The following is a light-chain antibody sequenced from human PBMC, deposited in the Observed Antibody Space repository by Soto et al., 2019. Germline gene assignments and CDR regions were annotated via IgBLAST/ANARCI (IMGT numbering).Light chain of an antibody. CDR2: DNN. Sequence: QSVLTQPPSVSAAPGQKVTISCSGSNSNIGNNYVSWYQQLPGTAPKLLIYDNNKRPSGIPDRFSGSKSGTSATLGITGLQTGDEADYYCGTWDSSVSASNYVFGSGTKAPS. V-gene: IGLV1-51*01. J-gene: IGLJ1*01. CDR3: GTWDSSVSASNYV. CDR1: NSNIGNNY.